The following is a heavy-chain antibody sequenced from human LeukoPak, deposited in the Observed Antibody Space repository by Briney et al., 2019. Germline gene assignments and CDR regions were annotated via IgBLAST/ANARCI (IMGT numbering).Heavy chain of an antibody. CDR2: INPNSGGT. J-gene: IGHJ6*02. D-gene: IGHD3-10*01. V-gene: IGHV1-2*02. CDR3: ARGSMVRGVYYYYGMDV. Sequence: ASVKVSCKASGYTFTGYYMHWVRQAPGQGLEWMGWINPNSGGTNYAQKFQGRVTMTRDTSISTAYMELSRLRSDDTAVYYCARGSMVRGVYYYYGMDVWGQGTTVIVSS. CDR1: GYTFTGYY.